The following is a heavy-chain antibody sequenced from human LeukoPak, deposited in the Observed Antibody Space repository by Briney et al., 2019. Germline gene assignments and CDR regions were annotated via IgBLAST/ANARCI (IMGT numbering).Heavy chain of an antibody. CDR3: ARGTVTMVHY. Sequence: GGSLRHSCAASGFTVCSNYMSWVRQAPGRGLEWVLVIYSGGSTYYADSVKGRFTISRDNSKNTLFLQMNSLRAGDTAVYYCARGTVTMVHYWGQGTLVTVSS. D-gene: IGHD3-10*01. CDR2: IYSGGST. J-gene: IGHJ4*02. CDR1: GFTVCSNY. V-gene: IGHV3-66*01.